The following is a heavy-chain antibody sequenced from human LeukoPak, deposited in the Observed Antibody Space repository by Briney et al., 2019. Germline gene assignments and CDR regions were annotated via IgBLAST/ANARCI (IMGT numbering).Heavy chain of an antibody. CDR3: AREYSGFDP. V-gene: IGHV3-33*08. J-gene: IGHJ5*02. Sequence: GGSLRLSCAASGFTFSSYWMSWVRQAPGKGLEWVAVIWYDGSNKYYADSVKGRFTISRDNSKNTLYLQMNSLRAEDTAVYYCAREYSGFDPWGQGTLVTVSS. CDR2: IWYDGSNK. CDR1: GFTFSSYW. D-gene: IGHD5-12*01.